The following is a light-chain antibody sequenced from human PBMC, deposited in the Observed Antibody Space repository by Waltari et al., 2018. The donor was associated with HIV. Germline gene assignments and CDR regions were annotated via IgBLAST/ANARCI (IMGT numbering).Light chain of an antibody. Sequence: QSALTQTAPVSASPGQSITISCTGINNAIGADKSVSWYPQHPGKVPKLLIYDVTNRPAGVSGRFSGSKSVNTASLTISWLQPDDEADYYCGSSTNSNIVLFGGGTKLTVL. CDR3: GSSTNSNIVL. CDR2: DVT. V-gene: IGLV2-14*01. J-gene: IGLJ2*01. CDR1: NNAIGADKS.